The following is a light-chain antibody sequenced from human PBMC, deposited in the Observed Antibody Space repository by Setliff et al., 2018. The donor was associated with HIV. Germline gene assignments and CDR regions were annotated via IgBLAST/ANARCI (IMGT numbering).Light chain of an antibody. CDR2: RNN. V-gene: IGLV1-44*01. CDR1: SSNIGSNI. J-gene: IGLJ1*01. CDR3: ATWDDSLNGNV. Sequence: PPSASGTPGQRVTISCSGSSSNIGSNIVNWYQHLPGTAPKLLIYRNNQRPSGVPDRFSGSKSGTSASLAISGLQSEDEADYYCATWDDSLNGNVFGSGTKVTVL.